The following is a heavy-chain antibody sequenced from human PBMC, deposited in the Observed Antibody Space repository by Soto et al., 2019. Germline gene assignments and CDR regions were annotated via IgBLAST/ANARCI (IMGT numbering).Heavy chain of an antibody. D-gene: IGHD3-10*01. CDR2: IYSGGYT. Sequence: PGGSLRLSCAVSGFTVSNNYMSWVRQAPGKGLEGVSVIYSGGYTAYGDSVKGRFTISRDNSKNPVYLQMNRVRDEDTAVYYCARDFLSGKPWGQGTLITVSS. CDR3: ARDFLSGKP. V-gene: IGHV3-53*01. J-gene: IGHJ5*02. CDR1: GFTVSNNY.